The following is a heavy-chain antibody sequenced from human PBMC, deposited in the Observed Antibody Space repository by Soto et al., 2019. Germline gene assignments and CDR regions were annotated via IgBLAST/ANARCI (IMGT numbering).Heavy chain of an antibody. J-gene: IGHJ6*02. V-gene: IGHV3-30-3*01. CDR1: GFTFSSYA. CDR2: VSYDENNK. D-gene: IGHD6-13*01. Sequence: QVQLVESGGGVVLPGRSLRLSCAASGFTFSSYAMHWIRQPPGEGLEWVAVVSYDENNKFCADSVKGRFTISRDNSKNTVPLQMNSLRAEDTAVYYCSRGAGITETGAHYYYGMDVWGQGTTVTVSS. CDR3: SRGAGITETGAHYYYGMDV.